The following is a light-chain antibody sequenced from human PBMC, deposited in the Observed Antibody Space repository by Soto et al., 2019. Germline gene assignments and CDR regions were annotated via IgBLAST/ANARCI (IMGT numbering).Light chain of an antibody. V-gene: IGLV1-44*01. Sequence: QAVVTQPPSASGTPGQRVIISCSGSSSNIGRNPVNWYQQVPGTAPKLLISSNNQRPSGVPDRFSGSKSGTSASLAISGLQSEDEAAYSCASWDDSLNGPVFGGGTKLTVL. CDR1: SSNIGRNP. CDR3: ASWDDSLNGPV. CDR2: SNN. J-gene: IGLJ3*02.